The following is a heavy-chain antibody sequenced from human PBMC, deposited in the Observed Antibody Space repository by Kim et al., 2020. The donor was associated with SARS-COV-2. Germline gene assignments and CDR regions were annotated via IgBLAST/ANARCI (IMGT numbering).Heavy chain of an antibody. V-gene: IGHV3-30*07. Sequence: VKGRFTIARDNSKNTLYLQMNSLRAEDTAVYYCARDSQKRKVSKEYGMDVWGQGTTVTASS. D-gene: IGHD3-3*02. J-gene: IGHJ6*02. CDR3: ARDSQKRKVSKEYGMDV.